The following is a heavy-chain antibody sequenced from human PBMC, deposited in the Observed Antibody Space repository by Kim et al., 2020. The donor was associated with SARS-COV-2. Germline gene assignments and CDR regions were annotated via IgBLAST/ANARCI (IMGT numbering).Heavy chain of an antibody. Sequence: GGSLRLSCAASGFTFSSYGMHWVRQAPGKGLEWVAVISYDGSNKYYADSVKGRFTISRDNSKNTLYLQMNSLRAEDTAVYYCAKGGQWLWHGDYFDYWGQGTLVTVSS. CDR1: GFTFSSYG. CDR3: AKGGQWLWHGDYFDY. CDR2: ISYDGSNK. J-gene: IGHJ4*02. V-gene: IGHV3-30*18. D-gene: IGHD3-22*01.